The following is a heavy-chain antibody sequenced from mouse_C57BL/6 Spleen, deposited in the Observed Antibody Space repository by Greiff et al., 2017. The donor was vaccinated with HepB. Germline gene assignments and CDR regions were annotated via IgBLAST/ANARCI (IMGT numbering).Heavy chain of an antibody. V-gene: IGHV1-82*01. Sequence: QVQLKESGPELVKPGASVKISCKASGYAFSSSWMNWVKQRPGKGLEWIGRIYPGDGDTNYNGKFKGKATLTADKSSSTAYMQLSSLTSEDSAVYFCASMIDWYFDVWGTGTTVTVSS. CDR3: ASMIDWYFDV. D-gene: IGHD2-3*01. CDR1: GYAFSSSW. CDR2: IYPGDGDT. J-gene: IGHJ1*03.